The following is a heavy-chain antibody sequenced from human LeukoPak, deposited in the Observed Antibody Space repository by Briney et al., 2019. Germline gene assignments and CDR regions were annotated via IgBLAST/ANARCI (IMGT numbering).Heavy chain of an antibody. J-gene: IGHJ4*02. CDR3: ARGKGGPFDY. CDR1: GGSISSYY. D-gene: IGHD1-26*01. CDR2: IYSSGST. Sequence: PSETLSLTCTVSGGSISSYYWSWIRQPPGKGLEWIGYIYSSGSTNYNPSLKSRLTISVDASKNQFSLKLTSVTAADTAVYYCARGKGGPFDYWGQGTLVTVSS. V-gene: IGHV4-59*01.